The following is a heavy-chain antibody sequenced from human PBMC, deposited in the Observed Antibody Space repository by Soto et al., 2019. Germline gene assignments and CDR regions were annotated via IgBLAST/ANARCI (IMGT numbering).Heavy chain of an antibody. CDR1: TYTFTTYY. D-gene: IGHD3-10*01. J-gene: IGHJ4*02. V-gene: IGHV1-46*01. CDR2: INPGSGGT. CDR3: ATEFGVHSRRAYYFGY. Sequence: ASVKVSCKTPTYTFTTYYMHWVRQAPGHGLEWMGIINPGSGGTTYAQKFQDRVTMTRDTSTSTVYMDLNSLRSDDTAVYYCATEFGVHSRRAYYFGYWGQGTLVTVSS.